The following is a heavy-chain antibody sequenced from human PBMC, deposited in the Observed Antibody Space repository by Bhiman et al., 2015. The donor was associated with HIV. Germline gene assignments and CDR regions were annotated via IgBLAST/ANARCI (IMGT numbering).Heavy chain of an antibody. CDR3: AREAYRYSNTRGSIEM. CDR2: LPYDEGQN. D-gene: IGHD5-12*01. CDR1: GFTFNNYA. J-gene: IGHJ3*02. V-gene: IGHV3-30*04. Sequence: QVHLVESGGGVVQPGRSLKLSCAASGFTFNNYAIHWVRQAPGKGLEWVAVLPYDEGQNFYGDSVKGRFTISIDTSETTVFLQMNSLRTDDTAVYYCAREAYRYSNTRGSIEMWGQGTMVTVSS.